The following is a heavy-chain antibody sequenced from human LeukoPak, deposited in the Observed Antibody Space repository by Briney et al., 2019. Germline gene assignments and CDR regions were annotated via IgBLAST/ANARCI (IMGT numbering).Heavy chain of an antibody. V-gene: IGHV3-11*06. CDR2: ISTSVTYT. CDR1: GFTFSDYY. J-gene: IGHJ3*02. D-gene: IGHD4/OR15-4a*01. Sequence: GGSLRLSCAASGFTFSDYYMSWIRQAPGRGLEWVSYISTSVTYTEYADSVKGRFTISRDNAKNSLYLQMNSLRAEDTAVYYCAREGLTHDAFDIWGQGTMVTVSS. CDR3: AREGLTHDAFDI.